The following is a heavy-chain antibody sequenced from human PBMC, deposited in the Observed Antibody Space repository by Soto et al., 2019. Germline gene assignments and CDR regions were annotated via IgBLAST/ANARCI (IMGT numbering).Heavy chain of an antibody. V-gene: IGHV1-3*01. CDR1: GYIFTRYG. CDR3: ARVMAVQAFDI. D-gene: IGHD4-17*01. Sequence: ASVKVSCKASGYIFTRYGIHWVRQAPGQGLEWVGWINAGTGQVKYSQKFQGRVSITRDTSASTAYMELSSLKSEDTAVHYCARVMAVQAFDIWGQGTKVTVSS. J-gene: IGHJ3*02. CDR2: INAGTGQV.